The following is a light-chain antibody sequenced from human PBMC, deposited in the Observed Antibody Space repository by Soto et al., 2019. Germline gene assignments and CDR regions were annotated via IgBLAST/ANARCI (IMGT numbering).Light chain of an antibody. CDR1: QGIISY. J-gene: IGKJ4*01. V-gene: IGKV1-27*01. CDR3: QRYNSALLT. CDR2: AAS. Sequence: DIPMTQSPSSLSASVGDRVTITCWASQGIISYLAWFQKKPGKVPELLIYAASTLQSGVPSRFSGSGSGTDFTLTISNLQPEDVATYYCQRYNSALLTFGGGTKVEIK.